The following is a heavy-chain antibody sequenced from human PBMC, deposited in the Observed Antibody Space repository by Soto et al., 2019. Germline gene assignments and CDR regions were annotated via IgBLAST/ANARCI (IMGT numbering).Heavy chain of an antibody. D-gene: IGHD3-3*01. J-gene: IGHJ4*02. CDR1: GFTFSSYA. CDR3: ARDQIFGVVTYPVY. V-gene: IGHV3-30-3*01. Sequence: GGSLRLSCAASGFTFSSYAMHWVRQAPGKGLEWVAVISYDGSNKYYADSVKGRFTISRDNSKNTLYLQMNSLRAEDTAVYYCARDQIFGVVTYPVYWGQGXLVTVYS. CDR2: ISYDGSNK.